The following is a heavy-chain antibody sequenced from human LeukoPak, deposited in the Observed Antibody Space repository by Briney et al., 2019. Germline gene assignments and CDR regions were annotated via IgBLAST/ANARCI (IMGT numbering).Heavy chain of an antibody. J-gene: IGHJ4*02. CDR2: ISGSGGST. CDR3: AKGDPYYYDSSGYYDY. V-gene: IGHV3-23*01. D-gene: IGHD3-22*01. CDR1: GFTFSSYA. Sequence: HPGGSLRLSCAASGFTFSSYAMSWVRQAPGKGLEWVSAISGSGGSTYYADPVKGRFTISRDNSKNTLYLQMNSLRAEDTAVYYCAKGDPYYYDSSGYYDYWGRGTLVTVSS.